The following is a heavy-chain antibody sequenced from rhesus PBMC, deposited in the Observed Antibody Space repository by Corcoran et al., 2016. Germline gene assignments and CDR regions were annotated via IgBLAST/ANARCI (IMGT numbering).Heavy chain of an antibody. CDR2: IYGSGSST. J-gene: IGHJ6*01. Sequence: QLQLQESGPGLVKPSETLSVTCAVSGGSISSSYWSWIRQAPGKGLEWIGYIYGSGSSTNYNPSLRSRVTLSVDTSKNQLSLKLSSVTTADTAVYYCARASNWSDYSDGLDSWGQGVVVTVSS. CDR1: GGSISSSY. V-gene: IGHV4-169*01. CDR3: ARASNWSDYSDGLDS. D-gene: IGHD3-22*01.